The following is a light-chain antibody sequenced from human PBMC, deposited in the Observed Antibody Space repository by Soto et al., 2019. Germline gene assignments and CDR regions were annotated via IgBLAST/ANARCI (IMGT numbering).Light chain of an antibody. V-gene: IGLV2-23*02. Sequence: QSVLTQPASVSGSPGQSITISCTGTSSDVGSYNLVSWYQQHPGKAPKLMIYEVSKRPSGVSNRFSGSKSGNTAPLTISGFQAEDEADYYCCSYAGSSTYVFGTGTKVTVL. CDR3: CSYAGSSTYV. CDR2: EVS. J-gene: IGLJ1*01. CDR1: SSDVGSYNL.